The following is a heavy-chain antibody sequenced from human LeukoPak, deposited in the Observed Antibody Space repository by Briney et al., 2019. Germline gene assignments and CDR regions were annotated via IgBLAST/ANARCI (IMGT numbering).Heavy chain of an antibody. J-gene: IGHJ4*02. D-gene: IGHD4-23*01. V-gene: IGHV3-53*01. CDR2: IYTGGST. Sequence: PGGSLRLSCAASRFTFSSYSMSWVRQAPGKGLEWVSVIYTGGSTYYADSVKGRFTISRDNSKNTLYLQMNSLRAEDTAVYYCARASPGGGDGNPDYWGQGTLVTVSS. CDR1: RFTFSSYS. CDR3: ARASPGGGDGNPDY.